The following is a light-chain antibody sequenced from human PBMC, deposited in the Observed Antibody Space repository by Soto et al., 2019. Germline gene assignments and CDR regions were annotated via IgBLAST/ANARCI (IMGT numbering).Light chain of an antibody. CDR1: QSVSSN. CDR2: GAS. V-gene: IGKV3-15*01. CDR3: QQYNNWPRT. J-gene: IGKJ1*01. Sequence: EVVMTQSPDTLSVSPGETATLSCRASQSVSSNLAWYQQKLGQAPGLPIYGASTRATGISARFSGSGAGTEFTLTITSLQSEDFAIYYCQQYNNWPRTFGQGTKVDIK.